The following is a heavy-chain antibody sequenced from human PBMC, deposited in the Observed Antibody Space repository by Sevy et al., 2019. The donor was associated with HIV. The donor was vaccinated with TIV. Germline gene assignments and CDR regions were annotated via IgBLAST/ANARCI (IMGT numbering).Heavy chain of an antibody. D-gene: IGHD3-10*01. V-gene: IGHV1-18*04. CDR1: GYTFTSYG. Sequence: ASVKVSCKASGYTFTSYGISWGRQAPGQGREWMGWISAYNGNTNYAQKLQGRVTMTTDTSTRTAYMGLRNRRSDDTAVYYCAGGRGVRGVIPYYFDYWGQGTLVTVSS. CDR2: ISAYNGNT. CDR3: AGGRGVRGVIPYYFDY. J-gene: IGHJ4*02.